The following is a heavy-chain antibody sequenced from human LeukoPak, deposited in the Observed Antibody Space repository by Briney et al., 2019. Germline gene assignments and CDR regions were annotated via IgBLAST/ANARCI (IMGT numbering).Heavy chain of an antibody. J-gene: IGHJ4*02. V-gene: IGHV3-23*01. Sequence: GGSLRLSCAASGFTFSHYAMSWVRQAPGKGLEWVSAISGSGGSIFYADSVKGRFSISRDNSKNTLYLQMSSLRVEESAVYYCAKDFTHSDDWYTHFDYWGQGTLVTVSS. CDR3: AKDFTHSDDWYTHFDY. D-gene: IGHD3-9*01. CDR2: ISGSGGSI. CDR1: GFTFSHYA.